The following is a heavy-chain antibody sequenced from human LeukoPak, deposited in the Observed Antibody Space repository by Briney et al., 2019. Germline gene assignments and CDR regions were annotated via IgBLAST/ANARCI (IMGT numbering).Heavy chain of an antibody. CDR1: GFTFSSYA. CDR3: AKFGQYSGSYSYYFDY. D-gene: IGHD1-26*01. J-gene: IGHJ4*02. Sequence: GGSLRLSCAASGFTFSSYAMSWVRQAPGKGLEWVSAISGSGGSTYYADSVKGRFTISRDNSKNTLYLQMSSLRAEDTAVYYCAKFGQYSGSYSYYFDYWGQGTLVTVSS. V-gene: IGHV3-23*01. CDR2: ISGSGGST.